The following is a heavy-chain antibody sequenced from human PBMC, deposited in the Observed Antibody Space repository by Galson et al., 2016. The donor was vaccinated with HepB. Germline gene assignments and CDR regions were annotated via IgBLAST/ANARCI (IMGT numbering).Heavy chain of an antibody. V-gene: IGHV1-18*01. D-gene: IGHD5-18*01. Sequence: SVKVSCKASGYTFSNYGISWVRQAPGQGLEWMGWISTYNGNTNYARNLQVRVTMTIDTSASTAYMELRSLRSDDTAMYYCARDGDCFGYGHFDYWGQGTLVTVSS. CDR1: GYTFSNYG. CDR2: ISTYNGNT. J-gene: IGHJ4*02. CDR3: ARDGDCFGYGHFDY.